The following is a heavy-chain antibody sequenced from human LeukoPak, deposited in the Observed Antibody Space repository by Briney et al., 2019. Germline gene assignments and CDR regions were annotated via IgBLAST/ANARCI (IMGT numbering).Heavy chain of an antibody. D-gene: IGHD1-26*01. Sequence: KPGGSLRLSCAASGFTFSSYSMNWVRQAPGKGLEWVSSISSSSSYIYYADSVKGRFTISRDNAKNSLYLQMHSLRAEDTAVYYCARDPGATTGYWGQGTLVTVSS. CDR2: ISSSSSYI. CDR1: GFTFSSYS. J-gene: IGHJ4*02. V-gene: IGHV3-21*01. CDR3: ARDPGATTGY.